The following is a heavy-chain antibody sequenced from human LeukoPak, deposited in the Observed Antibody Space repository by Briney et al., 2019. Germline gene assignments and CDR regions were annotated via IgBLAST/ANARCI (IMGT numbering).Heavy chain of an antibody. J-gene: IGHJ4*02. CDR1: GFTSSTNW. CDR2: IKEDGSAT. CDR3: ARGGTRSPID. V-gene: IGHV3-7*01. D-gene: IGHD2/OR15-2a*01. Sequence: GGSLRLSCAASGFTSSTNWMIWLRQAPEKGLEWVANIKEDGSATYYVDSVKGRFTISRDNAKNSLYLQMNSLRAEDTAIYYCARGGTRSPIDWGPGTLVTVSS.